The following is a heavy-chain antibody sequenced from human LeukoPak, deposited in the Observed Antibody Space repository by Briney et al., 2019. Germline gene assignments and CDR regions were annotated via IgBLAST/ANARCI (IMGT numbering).Heavy chain of an antibody. J-gene: IGHJ6*03. D-gene: IGHD2-2*02. CDR2: IYTSGST. V-gene: IGHV4-61*02. CDR1: GGSISSGSYY. CDR3: ATTPLYCSSTSCYNGGYYYYMDV. Sequence: PSETLSLTCTVSGGSISSGSYYWSWIRQPAGKGLEWIGRIYTSGSTNYNPSLKSRVTISVGTSKNQFSLKLSSVTAADTAVYYCATTPLYCSSTSCYNGGYYYYMDVWGKGTTVTISS.